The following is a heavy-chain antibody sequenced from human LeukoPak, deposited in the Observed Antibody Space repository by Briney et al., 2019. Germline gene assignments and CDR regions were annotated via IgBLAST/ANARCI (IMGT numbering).Heavy chain of an antibody. CDR3: ARDRQSGSYYGEVSSLDWFDP. CDR1: GGTFSSYA. Sequence: SVKVSCKASGGTFSSYAISWVRQAPGQGLEWMGGIIPIFGTANYAQKFQGRVTISADESTSTAYMELSSLRSEDTAVYYCARDRQSGSYYGEVSSLDWFDPWGQGTLVTVSS. V-gene: IGHV1-69*13. CDR2: IIPIFGTA. J-gene: IGHJ5*02. D-gene: IGHD1-26*01.